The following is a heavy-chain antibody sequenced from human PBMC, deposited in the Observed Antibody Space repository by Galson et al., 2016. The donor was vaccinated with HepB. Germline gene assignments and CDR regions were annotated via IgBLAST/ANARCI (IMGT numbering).Heavy chain of an antibody. CDR2: ITNSGITT. CDR3: AKWASGWAFDI. J-gene: IGHJ3*02. V-gene: IGHV3-23*01. Sequence: SLRLSCAASGFTFSNYDMSWVRQAPGEGLQWVSSITNSGITTHYADSVKGWFTISRDNSKNTLFLLVNSLRAEDTALYYCAKWASGWAFDIWGQGTVVTVSS. CDR1: GFTFSNYD. D-gene: IGHD6-19*01.